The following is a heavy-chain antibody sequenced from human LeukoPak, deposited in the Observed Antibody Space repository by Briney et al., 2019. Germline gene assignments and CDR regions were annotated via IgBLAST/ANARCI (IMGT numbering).Heavy chain of an antibody. Sequence: SETLSLTCAVYGGTSSGYYWSWIRQPPGKGLEWIGEINHSGSTNYNPSLKSRVTISVDTSTNQFSLKLSSVTAADTAVYYCASDSSSGDDYWGQGTLVTVSS. J-gene: IGHJ4*02. CDR3: ASDSSSGDDY. D-gene: IGHD6-19*01. V-gene: IGHV4-34*01. CDR1: GGTSSGYY. CDR2: INHSGST.